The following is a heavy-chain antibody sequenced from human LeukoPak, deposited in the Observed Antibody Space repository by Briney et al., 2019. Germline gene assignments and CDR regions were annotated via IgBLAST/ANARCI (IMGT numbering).Heavy chain of an antibody. CDR2: IYYSGST. Sequence: SETLSLTCTVSGGSISSSSYYWGWIRQPPGKGLEWIRSIYYSGSTYYNPSLKRRATISVDTSKNRFSLKLSSLTAADTAVYYCARQMDGDPDYWGQGTLVTVSS. V-gene: IGHV4-39*01. D-gene: IGHD4-17*01. CDR1: GGSISSSSYY. CDR3: ARQMDGDPDY. J-gene: IGHJ4*02.